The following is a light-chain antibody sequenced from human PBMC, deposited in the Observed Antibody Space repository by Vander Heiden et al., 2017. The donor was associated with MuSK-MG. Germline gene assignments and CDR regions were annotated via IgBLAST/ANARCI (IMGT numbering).Light chain of an antibody. Sequence: ELILTQSPRTLSSSPGETATLSCRASQHVGDCLAWYKQKPGQAPRLLISGASKRATDIPGRFSGSGSGTDFTLTIRNLESEDFALYFCQQCDSRPLSFGGGTNV. V-gene: IGKV3-11*01. CDR1: QHVGDC. CDR3: QQCDSRPLS. J-gene: IGKJ4*01. CDR2: GAS.